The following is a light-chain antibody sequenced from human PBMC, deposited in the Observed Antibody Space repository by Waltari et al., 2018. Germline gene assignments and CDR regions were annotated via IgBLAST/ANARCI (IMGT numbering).Light chain of an antibody. V-gene: IGLV1-40*01. J-gene: IGLJ2*01. CDR1: TPNIGAGHD. CDR3: QSFDNMLSGGVV. CDR2: GNN. Sequence: QSVLTQPPPVSGTPRQRVTISCSGSTPNIGAGHDVHWYQHLPGTAPKLLIYGNNNRPSGVPDRFSGSKSGTSASLAITGLQADDEADYFCQSFDNMLSGGVVFGGGTKLAVL.